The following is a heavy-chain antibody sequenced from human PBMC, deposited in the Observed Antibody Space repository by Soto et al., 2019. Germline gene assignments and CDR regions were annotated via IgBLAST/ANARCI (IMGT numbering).Heavy chain of an antibody. J-gene: IGHJ3*02. V-gene: IGHV3-66*01. CDR3: ARDFSGKNDAFDI. CDR2: VYSGGST. D-gene: IGHD3-10*01. CDR1: GFTVTTNY. Sequence: GWCLGLCCASSGFTVTTNYMSWVRQPPGKGLEWASVVYSGGSTYYADSVKGRFTVSRDNSKNTLYLQMNSLRAEDTAVYYCARDFSGKNDAFDICGQGTVVTVSS.